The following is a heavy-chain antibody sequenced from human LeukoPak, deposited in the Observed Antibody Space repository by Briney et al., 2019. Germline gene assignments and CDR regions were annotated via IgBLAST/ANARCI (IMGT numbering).Heavy chain of an antibody. CDR1: GFTFSSYS. D-gene: IGHD2-15*01. CDR3: AKDTAAANYYYYGMDV. V-gene: IGHV3-48*01. J-gene: IGHJ6*02. Sequence: GGSLRLSCAASGFTFSSYSMNWVRQAPGKGLEWVSYINIISSEIYHGDSVKGRFTISRDNSKNTLYLQMNSLRAEDTAVYYCAKDTAAANYYYYGMDVWGQGTTVTVSS. CDR2: INIISSEI.